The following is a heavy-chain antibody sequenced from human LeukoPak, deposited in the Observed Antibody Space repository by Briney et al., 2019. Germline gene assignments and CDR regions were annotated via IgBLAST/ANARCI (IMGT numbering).Heavy chain of an antibody. J-gene: IGHJ4*02. CDR1: GFTFSSYA. CDR2: ISYDGSNK. CDR3: ARERYYDSSGYWDY. D-gene: IGHD3-22*01. V-gene: IGHV3-30*04. Sequence: GGSLRLPCAASGFTFSSYAMHWVRQAPGKGLEWVAVISYDGSNKYYADSVKGRFTISRDNSKNTLYLQMNSLRAEDTAVYYCARERYYDSSGYWDYWGQGTLVTVSS.